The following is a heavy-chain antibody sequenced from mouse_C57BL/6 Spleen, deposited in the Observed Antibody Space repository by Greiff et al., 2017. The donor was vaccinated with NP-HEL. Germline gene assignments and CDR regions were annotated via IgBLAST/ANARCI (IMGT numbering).Heavy chain of an antibody. Sequence: DVQLVESGGGLVKPGGSLKLSCAASGFTFSSYAMSWVRQTPEKRLEWVATISDGGSYTYYPDNVKGRFTISRDNAKNNLYLQMSHLKSEDTAMYYCARERYYYGSRYAMDYWGQGTSVTVSS. V-gene: IGHV5-4*01. CDR2: ISDGGSYT. J-gene: IGHJ4*01. D-gene: IGHD1-1*01. CDR1: GFTFSSYA. CDR3: ARERYYYGSRYAMDY.